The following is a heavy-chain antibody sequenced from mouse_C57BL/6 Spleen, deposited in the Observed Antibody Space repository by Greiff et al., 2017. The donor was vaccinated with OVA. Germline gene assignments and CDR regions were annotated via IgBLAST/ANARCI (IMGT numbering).Heavy chain of an antibody. J-gene: IGHJ3*01. CDR1: GYAFSSSW. CDR3: ARDEVYDYATGAWFAY. V-gene: IGHV1-82*01. D-gene: IGHD2-4*01. Sequence: VQLQQSGPELVKPGASVKISCKASGYAFSSSWMNWVKQRPGKGLEWIGRIYPGDGDTNYNGKFKGKATLTADKSSSTAYMQLSSLTSEDSAVYFCARDEVYDYATGAWFAYWGQGTLVTVSA. CDR2: IYPGDGDT.